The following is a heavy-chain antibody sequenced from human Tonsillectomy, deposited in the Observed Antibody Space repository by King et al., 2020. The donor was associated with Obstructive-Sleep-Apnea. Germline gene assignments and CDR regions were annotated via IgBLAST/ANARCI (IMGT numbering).Heavy chain of an antibody. CDR2: ISPYNGYT. CDR3: ARASTGWYNF. J-gene: IGHJ4*02. V-gene: IGHV1-18*04. D-gene: IGHD6-19*01. Sequence: VQLVESGAEVKKPGASVRISCKASGYTFTSYGITWVRQAPGQGLELMGWISPYNGYTAYAQKFQGRVSMTTETPTSTVYMELMSLGSDDTAVYYCARASTGWYNFWGQGTLVNVSA. CDR1: GYTFTSYG.